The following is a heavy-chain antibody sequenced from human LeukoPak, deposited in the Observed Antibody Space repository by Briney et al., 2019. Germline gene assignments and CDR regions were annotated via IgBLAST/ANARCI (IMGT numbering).Heavy chain of an antibody. Sequence: GGSLRLSCAASGFTASSNYMSWVRQAPGKGLEWVSVIYSGGSTYYADSVKGRFTISRDSSKNTLYLQMNSLRAEDTAVYYCARDQEDYYDSSGRYYYYGMDVWGQGTTVTVSS. CDR1: GFTASSNY. CDR3: ARDQEDYYDSSGRYYYYGMDV. J-gene: IGHJ6*02. CDR2: IYSGGST. D-gene: IGHD3-22*01. V-gene: IGHV3-66*01.